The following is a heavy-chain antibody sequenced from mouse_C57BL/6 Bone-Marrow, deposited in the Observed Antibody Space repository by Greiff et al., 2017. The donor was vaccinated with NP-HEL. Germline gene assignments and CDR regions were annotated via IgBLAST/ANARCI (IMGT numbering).Heavy chain of an antibody. CDR2: ISDGGSYT. D-gene: IGHD2-3*01. J-gene: IGHJ2*01. V-gene: IGHV5-4*01. CDR1: GFTFSSYA. CDR3: ARDPLYH. Sequence: EVNVVESGGGLVKPGGSLKLSCAASGFTFSSYAMSWVRQTPEKRLEWVATISDGGSYTYYPDNVKGRFTISRDNAKNNLYLQMSHLKSEDTAMYYCARDPLYHWGQGTTLTVSS.